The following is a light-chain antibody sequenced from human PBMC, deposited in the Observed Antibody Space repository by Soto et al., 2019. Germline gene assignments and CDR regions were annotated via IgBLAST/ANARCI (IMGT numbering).Light chain of an antibody. CDR3: QQFNSSPFT. CDR2: TVS. Sequence: IQLTQSPSLLSASVGDRLTITCRASQDIRSSLAWYQQKPGKAPNLLIYTVSTLQSRVPSRFSGSRSGTEFTLTISSLQPEDFATYYCQQFNSSPFTFGGGTKVEI. J-gene: IGKJ4*01. CDR1: QDIRSS. V-gene: IGKV1-9*01.